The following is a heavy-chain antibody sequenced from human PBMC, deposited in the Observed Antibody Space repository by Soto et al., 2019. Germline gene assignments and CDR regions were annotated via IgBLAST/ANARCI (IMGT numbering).Heavy chain of an antibody. J-gene: IGHJ4*02. V-gene: IGHV3-66*01. Sequence: PGGSLRLSCAASGFTVSSNYMSWVRQAPGKGLEWVSVIYSGGSTYYADSVKGRFTISRDNSKNTLYLQMNSLRAEDTAVYYCATLGAYSGYGGLGYWGQGTLVTVSS. CDR2: IYSGGST. CDR3: ATLGAYSGYGGLGY. CDR1: GFTVSSNY. D-gene: IGHD5-12*01.